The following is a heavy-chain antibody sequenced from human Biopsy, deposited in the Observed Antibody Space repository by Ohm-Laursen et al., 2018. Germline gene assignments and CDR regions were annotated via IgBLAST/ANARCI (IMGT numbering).Heavy chain of an antibody. CDR3: ARRPYGGTRYWYFDL. CDR1: GGSVSGGGFY. Sequence: TLSLTCSVSGGSVSGGGFYWSWIRQHPGKGLEWIGYIYYSGTTYYNPSLKSLVTISVDTSKNQFFLKLNSVTAADTAVYYCARRPYGGTRYWYFDLWGHGTLVTVSS. V-gene: IGHV4-31*01. D-gene: IGHD4-23*01. CDR2: IYYSGTT. J-gene: IGHJ2*01.